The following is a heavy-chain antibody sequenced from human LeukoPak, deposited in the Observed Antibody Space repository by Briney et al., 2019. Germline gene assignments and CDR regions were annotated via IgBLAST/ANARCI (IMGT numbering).Heavy chain of an antibody. J-gene: IGHJ5*02. CDR2: IYYSGST. CDR1: GGSLCRYY. Sequence: PSETLSLTRTVSGGSLCRYYWRCIRQPPGKGLEWIGYIYYSGSTNYNPSLKSRVTISVDTSKNQFSLKLSSVTAADTAVYYCAKSKTAEGSILWGRLFWFDPWGQGTLVTVSS. V-gene: IGHV4-59*01. CDR3: AKSKTAEGSILWGRLFWFDP. D-gene: IGHD2-21*01.